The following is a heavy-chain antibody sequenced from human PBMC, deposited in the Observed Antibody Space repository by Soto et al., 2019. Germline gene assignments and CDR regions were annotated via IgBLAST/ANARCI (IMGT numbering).Heavy chain of an antibody. Sequence: GASVKVSCKASGGTFSSYAISWVRQAPGQGLEWMGGIIPIFGTANYAQKFQGRVTITADESTSTAYMELSSLRSEDTAVYYCARDSISDSSGWYDHVNWFDPWGQGTLVTVSS. CDR1: GGTFSSYA. D-gene: IGHD6-19*01. CDR3: ARDSISDSSGWYDHVNWFDP. J-gene: IGHJ5*02. CDR2: IIPIFGTA. V-gene: IGHV1-69*13.